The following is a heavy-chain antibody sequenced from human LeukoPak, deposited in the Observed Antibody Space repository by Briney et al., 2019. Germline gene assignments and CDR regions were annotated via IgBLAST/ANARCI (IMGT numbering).Heavy chain of an antibody. CDR1: GDIFSSNSAA. CDR3: ARASGYAYYFDY. D-gene: IGHD5-12*01. J-gene: IGHJ4*02. CDR2: TYYRSKLYN. Sequence: SQTLSLTCALSGDIFSSNSAAWHWIRQSPSRGLEWLGRTYYRSKLYNDYEVSVKSRITIHPDTSKNQFSLQLNSVTPKDTAVYYCARASGYAYYFDYWGQGTLVTVSS. V-gene: IGHV6-1*01.